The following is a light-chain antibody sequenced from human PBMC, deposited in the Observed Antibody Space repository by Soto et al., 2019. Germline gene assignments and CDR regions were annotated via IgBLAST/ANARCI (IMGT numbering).Light chain of an antibody. CDR2: KAS. Sequence: DIQMTQSPSTLSASVGDMVTITCRASQSISTWLAWYQQKPGKAPKLLIYKASSLEGGVPSRFSGSGSGTEFNITVSSLRPDDFATYYCQQYNTYPLTFGGGTTVEIK. CDR3: QQYNTYPLT. V-gene: IGKV1-5*03. J-gene: IGKJ4*01. CDR1: QSISTW.